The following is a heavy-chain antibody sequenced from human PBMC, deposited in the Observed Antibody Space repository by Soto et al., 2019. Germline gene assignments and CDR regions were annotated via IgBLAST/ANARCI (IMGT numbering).Heavy chain of an antibody. D-gene: IGHD3-9*01. CDR3: AKGLHYDILTGSDY. CDR1: GFTFSSYG. CDR2: ISYDGSNK. J-gene: IGHJ4*02. Sequence: PGGSLRLSCAASGFTFSSYGMHWVRQAPGKGLEWVAVISYDGSNKYYADSVKGRFTISRDNSKNTLYLQMNSLRAEDTAVYYCAKGLHYDILTGSDYWGQGTLVTVSS. V-gene: IGHV3-30*18.